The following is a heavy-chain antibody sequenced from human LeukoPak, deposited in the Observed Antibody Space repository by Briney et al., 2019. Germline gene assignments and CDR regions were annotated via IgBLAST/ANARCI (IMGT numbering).Heavy chain of an antibody. D-gene: IGHD5-24*01. V-gene: IGHV1-69*02. CDR2: IIPILGIA. CDR1: GGTFSSYT. J-gene: IGHJ4*02. Sequence: GASVKVSCKASGGTFSSYTISWVRQAHGQGLEWMGRIIPILGIANYAQKFQGRVTITADESTSTAYMELSSLRSEDTAVYYCARTFRDGYSDYWGQGTLVTVSS. CDR3: ARTFRDGYSDY.